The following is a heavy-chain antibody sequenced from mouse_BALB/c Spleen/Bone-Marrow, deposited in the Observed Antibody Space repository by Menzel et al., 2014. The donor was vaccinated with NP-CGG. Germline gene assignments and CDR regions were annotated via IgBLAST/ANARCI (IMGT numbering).Heavy chain of an antibody. CDR2: INPSNGGT. Sequence: QVQLKHSGAELVKPGASVKLSCKASGYTFTSYYLYWVKQRPGQGLEWIGEINPSNGGTNFSERFKSKASLTADKSSSTAYMQLNSLTSEDSAVYYCTRRSLLSDYYSMDYWGQGTSVTVSS. CDR3: TRRSLLSDYYSMDY. D-gene: IGHD2-10*01. V-gene: IGHV1S81*02. CDR1: GYTFTSYY. J-gene: IGHJ4*01.